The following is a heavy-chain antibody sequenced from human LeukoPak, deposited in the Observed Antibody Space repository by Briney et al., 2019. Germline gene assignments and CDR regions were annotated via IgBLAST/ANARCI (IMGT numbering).Heavy chain of an antibody. V-gene: IGHV4-61*02. CDR1: GGSISSGSYY. CDR3: ARASPPRYCSSTSCYHLVRHAFDI. D-gene: IGHD2-2*01. Sequence: SQTLSLTCTVSGGSISSGSYYWSWIRQPAGKGLEWIGRIYTSGSTSYNPSLKSRVTISVDTSKNQFSLKLSSVTAADTAVYYCARASPPRYCSSTSCYHLVRHAFDIWGQGTMVTVSS. CDR2: IYTSGST. J-gene: IGHJ3*02.